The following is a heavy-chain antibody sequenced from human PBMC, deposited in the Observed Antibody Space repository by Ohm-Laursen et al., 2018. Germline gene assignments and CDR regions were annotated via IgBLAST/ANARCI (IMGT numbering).Heavy chain of an antibody. V-gene: IGHV3-21*01. CDR3: ARDSSRRAREGGMDV. CDR1: GFTFSNYW. Sequence: SLRLSCAASGFTFSNYWMSWVRQTPGKGLEWISYISETGSHIYDADSMRGRFTVARDNAKNLLYLQLDSLRVEDTAVYYCARDSSRRAREGGMDVWGQGTMVTVSS. CDR2: ISETGSHI. D-gene: IGHD6-6*01. J-gene: IGHJ6*02.